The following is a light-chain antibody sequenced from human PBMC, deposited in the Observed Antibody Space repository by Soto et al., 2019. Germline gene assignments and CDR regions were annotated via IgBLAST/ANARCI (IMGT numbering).Light chain of an antibody. Sequence: ERVMTQSPATLSVSPGERATLSCRASQSVNSNLAWYQQKPGQAPRLLMYGASTRATGVPARFSGSGSGTEFTLTITSLQSEESAVYSCQQYNNWPPTFGGGTKVEIK. J-gene: IGKJ4*01. CDR3: QQYNNWPPT. CDR1: QSVNSN. V-gene: IGKV3-15*01. CDR2: GAS.